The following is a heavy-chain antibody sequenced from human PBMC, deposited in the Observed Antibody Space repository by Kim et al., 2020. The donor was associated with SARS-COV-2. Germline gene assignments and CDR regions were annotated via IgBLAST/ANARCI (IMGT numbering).Heavy chain of an antibody. CDR3: ASSWYGEAAAGSAFDY. Sequence: GGSLRLSCAASGFTFSSYAMHWVRQAPGKGLEWVAVISYDGSNKYYADSVKGRFTISRDNSKNTLYLQMNSLRAEDTAVYYCASSWYGEAAAGSAFDYWGQGTLVTVSS. D-gene: IGHD6-13*01. V-gene: IGHV3-30-3*01. CDR2: ISYDGSNK. CDR1: GFTFSSYA. J-gene: IGHJ4*02.